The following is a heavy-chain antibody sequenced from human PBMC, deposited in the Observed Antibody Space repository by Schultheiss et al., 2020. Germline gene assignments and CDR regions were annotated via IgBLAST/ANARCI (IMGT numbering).Heavy chain of an antibody. V-gene: IGHV3-30*03. CDR3: ARGGSPGWFDP. CDR1: GFTFSDYY. CDR2: ISYNGSNK. Sequence: GESLKISCAASGFTFSDYYMSWIRQAPGKGLEWVAVISYNGSNKYYADSVKGRFTISRDNSKNTLYLQMNSLRAEDTAVYYCARGGSPGWFDPWGQGTLVTVSS. J-gene: IGHJ5*02.